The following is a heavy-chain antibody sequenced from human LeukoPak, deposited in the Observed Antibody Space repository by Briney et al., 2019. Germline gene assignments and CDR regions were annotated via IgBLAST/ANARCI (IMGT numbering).Heavy chain of an antibody. J-gene: IGHJ6*03. CDR1: GFTFSSYS. CDR3: AGGYFYDSSGLPYYYYMDV. CDR2: ISSTGSTI. Sequence: GGSLRLPCAASGFTFSSYSMNWVRQAPGKGLEWVSYISSTGSTIYYADSVKGRFTISRDNAKNSLYLQMNSLRVEDTAMYYCAGGYFYDSSGLPYYYYMDVWGKGTTVTVSS. V-gene: IGHV3-48*01. D-gene: IGHD3-22*01.